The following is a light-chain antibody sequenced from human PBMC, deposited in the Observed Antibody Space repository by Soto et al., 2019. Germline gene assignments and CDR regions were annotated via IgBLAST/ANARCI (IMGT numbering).Light chain of an antibody. V-gene: IGLV2-14*01. CDR2: EVS. CDR3: SPHTTSYTVDV. CDR1: ASDVGTNNY. Sequence: QSVLTQPASVSGSPGQSITISCTGTASDVGTNNYVSWYQQYPGRAPQLIIYEVSQRPSGISDRFFGSKSGDTASLTISGLQAEDEADYYCSPHTTSYTVDVFGTGTKVTVL. J-gene: IGLJ1*01.